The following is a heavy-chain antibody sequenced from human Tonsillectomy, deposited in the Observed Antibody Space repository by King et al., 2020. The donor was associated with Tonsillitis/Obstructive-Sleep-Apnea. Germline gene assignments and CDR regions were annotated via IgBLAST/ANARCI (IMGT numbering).Heavy chain of an antibody. Sequence: VQLVESGGGLVKPGGSLRLSCAASGFTFRSYSMNWVRHAPGRGLEWVSSISSSSSDIYYADSVKGRFTISRDNAKNSLYLRMDSLRAEDTAVYYCARGGAAVVSGVDYWGQGALVTVSS. CDR3: ARGGAAVVSGVDY. CDR1: GFTFRSYS. CDR2: ISSSSSDI. J-gene: IGHJ4*02. V-gene: IGHV3-21*01. D-gene: IGHD4-23*01.